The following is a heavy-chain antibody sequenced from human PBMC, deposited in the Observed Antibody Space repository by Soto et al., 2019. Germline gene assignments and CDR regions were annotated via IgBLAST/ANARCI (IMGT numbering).Heavy chain of an antibody. CDR3: VRLIGNSWLDF. V-gene: IGHV6-1*01. Sequence: QVQLQESGPGLVRPSQTLSLTCDISGDSVSSSSVTWNWIRQSPSRGLEWLGRTYYRSRWYNDYAESVKRRIIINPDTSKNQFSLHLNSVTPDDTAVYYCVRLIGNSWLDFWGQGTLVTVSS. J-gene: IGHJ5*01. D-gene: IGHD1-26*01. CDR2: TYYRSRWYN. CDR1: GDSVSSSSVT.